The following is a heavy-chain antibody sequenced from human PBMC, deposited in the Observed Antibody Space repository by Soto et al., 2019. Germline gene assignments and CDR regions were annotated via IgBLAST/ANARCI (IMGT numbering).Heavy chain of an antibody. D-gene: IGHD6-13*01. CDR2: TYYRSKWYN. V-gene: IGHV6-1*01. CDR1: GDSVSSNSAA. J-gene: IGHJ6*02. CDR3: ARDEIAAAGPASYYYYGMDV. Sequence: SQTLSLTCAISGDSVSSNSAAWNWIRQSPSRGLEWLGRTYYRSKWYNDYAVSVKSRITINPDTSKNQFSLQLNSVTPEDTAVYYCARDEIAAAGPASYYYYGMDVWGQGITVTVSS.